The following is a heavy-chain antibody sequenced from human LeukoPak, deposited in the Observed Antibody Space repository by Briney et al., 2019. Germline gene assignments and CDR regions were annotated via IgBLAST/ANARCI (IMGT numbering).Heavy chain of an antibody. CDR3: AREYYYDSSGYPGAFDI. D-gene: IGHD3-22*01. V-gene: IGHV4-59*01. CDR1: GGSISSYY. CDR2: IYYSGST. J-gene: IGHJ3*02. Sequence: KPSETLSLTCTVSGGSISSYYWSWIRQPPGKGLEWIGYIYYSGSTNYNPSLKSRVTISVDTSKNQFSLKLSSVTAADTAVYYCAREYYYDSSGYPGAFDIWGQGTMVTVSS.